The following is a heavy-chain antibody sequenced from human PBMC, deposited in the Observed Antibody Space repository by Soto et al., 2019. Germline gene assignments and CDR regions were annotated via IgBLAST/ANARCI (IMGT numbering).Heavy chain of an antibody. V-gene: IGHV1-18*01. J-gene: IGHJ6*02. CDR3: AREGYYYGSGSYSPPRYYGMDV. D-gene: IGHD3-10*01. CDR1: GYTFTNYG. Sequence: QIQLVQSGAEVKKAGASVKVSCKASGYTFTNYGISWVRQALGQGLEWMGWISAYNDNTNYAQKFQGRVTLTTDTSARTAYMERRSPTSDATAVYYCAREGYYYGSGSYSPPRYYGMDVWGQGTTVTVFS. CDR2: ISAYNDNT.